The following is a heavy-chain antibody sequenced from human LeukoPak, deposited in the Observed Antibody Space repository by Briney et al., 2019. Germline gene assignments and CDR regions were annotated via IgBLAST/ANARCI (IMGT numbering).Heavy chain of an antibody. Sequence: GASVKVSCKASGYTFTSYGISWVRQAPGQGLEWMGRISAYNGNTNYAQKLQGRDTITTDTSTSTAYMELRSLRSDDTAVYYCARMVYKWLETYYFDYWGQGTLVTVSS. D-gene: IGHD6-19*01. CDR2: ISAYNGNT. V-gene: IGHV1-18*04. CDR1: GYTFTSYG. CDR3: ARMVYKWLETYYFDY. J-gene: IGHJ4*02.